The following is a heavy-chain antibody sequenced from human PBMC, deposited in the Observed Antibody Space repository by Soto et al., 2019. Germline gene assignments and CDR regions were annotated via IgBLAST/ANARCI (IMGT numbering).Heavy chain of an antibody. Sequence: SETVSLTCTVSGGSISSGGYYWSWIRLHPGKGLEWIGYIYYSGSTYYNPSLKSRVTISVDTSKNQFSLKLSSVTAADTAVYYCAREVHYGGKSVGYWGQGTLVTVAS. CDR1: GGSISSGGYY. CDR3: AREVHYGGKSVGY. CDR2: IYYSGST. D-gene: IGHD4-17*01. J-gene: IGHJ4*02. V-gene: IGHV4-31*03.